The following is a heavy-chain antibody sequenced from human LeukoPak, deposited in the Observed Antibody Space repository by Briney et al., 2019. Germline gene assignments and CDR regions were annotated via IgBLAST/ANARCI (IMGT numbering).Heavy chain of an antibody. CDR1: GFSFSSYE. J-gene: IGHJ3*02. Sequence: PGGSLRRSCAASGFSFSSYEMNWVRQAPGKGLEWVSYIGSSGSTVYYADSVKGRFTISRDNAKNSLYLQMNSLRDEDTAVYYCARDTLLYADSPDAFDMWGQGTMVTVSS. D-gene: IGHD2-2*02. CDR3: ARDTLLYADSPDAFDM. CDR2: IGSSGSTV. V-gene: IGHV3-48*03.